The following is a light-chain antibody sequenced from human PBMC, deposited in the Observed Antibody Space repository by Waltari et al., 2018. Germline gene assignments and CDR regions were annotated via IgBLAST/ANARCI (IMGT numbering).Light chain of an antibody. J-gene: IGKJ2*01. CDR1: QSLLYSSNNKNY. CDR2: LAS. Sequence: DIVMTQSPDSLAVSLGERATINCKSSQSLLYSSNNKNYLAWYQQKPGQSPKLLISLASTRQSGVPDRFRGSWSWTDVTLTISSLQAADVACYYGQQYFDTLGEPTFGQGTKLEIK. V-gene: IGKV4-1*01. CDR3: QQYFDTLGEPT.